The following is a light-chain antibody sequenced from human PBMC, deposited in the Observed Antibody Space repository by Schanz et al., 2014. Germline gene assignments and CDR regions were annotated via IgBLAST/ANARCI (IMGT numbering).Light chain of an antibody. CDR2: DND. V-gene: IGLV1-51*01. CDR3: GTWDSSLNVLV. J-gene: IGLJ2*01. Sequence: QSVLTQPPPVSAALGQKVTISCSGSSSNIGENYVSWYHQVPGTVPKLLIYDNDKRPSGTPDRFSGSKSGTSATLGITGLQTGDEADYYCGTWDSSLNVLVFGGGTKLTVL. CDR1: SSNIGENY.